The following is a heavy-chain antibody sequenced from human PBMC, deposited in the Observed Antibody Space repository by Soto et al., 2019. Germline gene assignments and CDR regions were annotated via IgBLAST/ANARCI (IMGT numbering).Heavy chain of an antibody. CDR3: ARKRQLQQLPRLGVTSFDP. CDR1: GGSISSSNW. Sequence: PSETLSLTCAVSGGSISSSNWWSWVRQPPGKGLEWIGEIYHSGSTNYNPSLKSRVTISVDKSKNQFSLKLSSVTAADTAVYYCARKRQLQQLPRLGVTSFDPWGQGTLVTVSS. D-gene: IGHD6-13*01. J-gene: IGHJ5*02. V-gene: IGHV4-4*02. CDR2: IYHSGST.